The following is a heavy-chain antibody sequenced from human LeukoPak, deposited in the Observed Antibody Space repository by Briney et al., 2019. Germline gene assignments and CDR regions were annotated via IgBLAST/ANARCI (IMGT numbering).Heavy chain of an antibody. CDR2: ISYDGSNK. J-gene: IGHJ6*02. CDR1: GFTFSSYG. CDR3: ARSNGGMDV. D-gene: IGHD4/OR15-4a*01. Sequence: GGSLRLSCAASGFTFSSYGMHWVRRAPGKGLEWVTVISYDGSNKYYADSVKGRFTISRDNSKTTLYLQMNSLRVEDTAVYYCARSNGGMDVWGQGTTVTVSS. V-gene: IGHV3-30*03.